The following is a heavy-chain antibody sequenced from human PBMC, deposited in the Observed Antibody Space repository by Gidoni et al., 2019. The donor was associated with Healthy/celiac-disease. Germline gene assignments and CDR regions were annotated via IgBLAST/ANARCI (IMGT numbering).Heavy chain of an antibody. V-gene: IGHV1-69*01. Sequence: QVQLVQSGAEVKKPGSSVKVSCKASGGTFSSYAISWVRQAPGQGLEWMGGIIPIFGTANYAQKFQGRVTITADESTSTAYMELSSLRSEDTAVYYCARDRGGYCTNGVCGGPYYYYGMDVWGQGTTVTVSS. D-gene: IGHD2-8*01. CDR2: IIPIFGTA. CDR3: ARDRGGYCTNGVCGGPYYYYGMDV. CDR1: GGTFSSYA. J-gene: IGHJ6*02.